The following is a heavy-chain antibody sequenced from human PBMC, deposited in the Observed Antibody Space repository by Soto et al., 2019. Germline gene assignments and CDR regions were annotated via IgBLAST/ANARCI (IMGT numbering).Heavy chain of an antibody. J-gene: IGHJ5*02. V-gene: IGHV4-31*03. CDR2: IYYSGST. CDR3: ARAHPPPPSSTSSDCFDP. D-gene: IGHD2-2*01. Sequence: QVQLQESGPGLVKPSQTLSLTCTVSGGSISSGGYYWSWIRQHPGKGLEWIGYIYYSGSTYYNPSLKSRVTISVDTSKNQFSLKLSSVTAADTAVYYCARAHPPPPSSTSSDCFDPWGQGTLVTVSS. CDR1: GGSISSGGYY.